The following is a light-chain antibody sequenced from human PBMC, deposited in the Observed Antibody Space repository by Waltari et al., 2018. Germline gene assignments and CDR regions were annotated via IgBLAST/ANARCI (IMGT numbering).Light chain of an antibody. CDR3: CSYAGSYTFVV. V-gene: IGLV2-11*01. CDR1: SSDVGGYNY. Sequence: QSALTQPRSVSGSPGQSVTISCPGTSSDVGGYNYVSWYQQHPGKAPKLMIYDVSKRPSGVPDRFSGSKSGNTASLTISGLQAEDEADYYCCSYAGSYTFVVFGGGTKLTVL. J-gene: IGLJ2*01. CDR2: DVS.